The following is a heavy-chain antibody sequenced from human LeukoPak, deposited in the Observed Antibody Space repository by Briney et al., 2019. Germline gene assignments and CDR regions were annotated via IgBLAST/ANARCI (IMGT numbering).Heavy chain of an antibody. CDR2: MNPSSGNT. CDR3: ARVVVVVPAAIRGLNDY. CDR1: GYTFTSYD. Sequence: ASVKVSCKASGYTFTSYDINWVRQATGQGLEWMGWMNPSSGNTGYAQKFQGRVTMTRNTSISTAYMELSSLRSEDTAVYYCARVVVVVPAAIRGLNDYWGQGTLVTVSS. J-gene: IGHJ4*02. V-gene: IGHV1-8*01. D-gene: IGHD2-2*01.